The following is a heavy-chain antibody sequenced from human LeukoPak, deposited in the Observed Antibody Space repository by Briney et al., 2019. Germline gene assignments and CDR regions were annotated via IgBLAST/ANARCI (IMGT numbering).Heavy chain of an antibody. CDR3: ARRSGYARGGTMTTETTVDY. D-gene: IGHD4-17*01. CDR2: IYYSGST. J-gene: IGHJ4*02. Sequence: SETLSLTCTVSGGSISSYYWSWIRQPPGKGLEWIGYIYYSGSTNYNPSLKSRVTISVDTSKNQFSLKLSSVTAADTAVYYCARRSGYARGGTMTTETTVDYWGQGTLVTVSS. V-gene: IGHV4-59*01. CDR1: GGSISSYY.